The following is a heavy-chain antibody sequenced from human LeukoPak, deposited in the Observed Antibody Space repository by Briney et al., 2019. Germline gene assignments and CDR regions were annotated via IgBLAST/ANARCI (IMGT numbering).Heavy chain of an antibody. CDR3: AKGAEAGKVDWFDP. CDR1: GFTFSNFA. Sequence: GGSLRLSCAASGFTFSNFAMMWVRQAPGTGLQWVSTITGYGATFYADSVRGRFTIFRDTSMNTLFLQMNSLGAEDTAVHYCAKGAEAGKVDWFDPWGQGTLVTVSS. J-gene: IGHJ5*02. V-gene: IGHV3-23*01. CDR2: ITGYGAT. D-gene: IGHD6-13*01.